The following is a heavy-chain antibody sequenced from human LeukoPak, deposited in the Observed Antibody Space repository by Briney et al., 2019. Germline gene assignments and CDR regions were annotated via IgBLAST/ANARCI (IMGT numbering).Heavy chain of an antibody. Sequence: SQTLSLTCTVSGGSISSGGYYWSWIRQHPGKGLEWIGYIHYSGSTYYNPSLKSRVTISVDTSKNQFSLKLSSVTAADTAVYYCARDRQGNPYYFDYWGQGTLVTVSS. J-gene: IGHJ4*02. D-gene: IGHD4-23*01. CDR2: IHYSGST. CDR3: ARDRQGNPYYFDY. V-gene: IGHV4-31*03. CDR1: GGSISSGGYY.